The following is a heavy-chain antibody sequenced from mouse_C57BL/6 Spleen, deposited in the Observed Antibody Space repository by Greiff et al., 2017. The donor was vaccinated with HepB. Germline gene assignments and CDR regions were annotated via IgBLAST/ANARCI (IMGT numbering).Heavy chain of an antibody. CDR1: GYAFSSSW. CDR2: IYPGDGDT. V-gene: IGHV1-82*01. D-gene: IGHD1-1*01. J-gene: IGHJ4*01. Sequence: VQLQQSGPELVKPGASVKISCKASGYAFSSSWMNWVKQRPGKGLEWIGRIYPGDGDTNYNGKFKGKATLTADKSSSTAYMQLSSLTSEDSAVYCCARRYYGSSSPYYAMDYWGQGTSVTVSS. CDR3: ARRYYGSSSPYYAMDY.